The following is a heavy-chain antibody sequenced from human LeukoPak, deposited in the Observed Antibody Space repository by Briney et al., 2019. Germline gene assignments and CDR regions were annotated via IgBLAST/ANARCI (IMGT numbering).Heavy chain of an antibody. Sequence: GGSLRLSCAASGFTFSSYAMHWVRQAPGKGLEWVAVISYDGSNKYYADSVKGRFTISRDNSKNTLYLQMNSLRAEDTAVYYCAKVSVGATGDYYFDYWAREPWSPSPQ. D-gene: IGHD1-26*01. J-gene: IGHJ4*02. CDR3: AKVSVGATGDYYFDY. CDR1: GFTFSSYA. V-gene: IGHV3-30-3*01. CDR2: ISYDGSNK.